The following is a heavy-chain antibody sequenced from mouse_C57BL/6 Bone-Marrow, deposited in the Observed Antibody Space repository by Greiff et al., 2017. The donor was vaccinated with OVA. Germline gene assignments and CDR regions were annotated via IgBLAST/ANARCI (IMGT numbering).Heavy chain of an antibody. J-gene: IGHJ3*01. CDR1: GYTFTSYT. V-gene: IGHV1-4*01. CDR2: INPSSGYT. D-gene: IGHD2-1*01. Sequence: VKLQESGAELARPGASVKMSCKASGYTFTSYTMHWVKQRPGQGLEWIGYINPSSGYTKYNQKFKDKATLTADESSSTAYMQLSSLTSEDSAVYYCAREDGNWFAYWGQGTLVTVSA. CDR3: AREDGNWFAY.